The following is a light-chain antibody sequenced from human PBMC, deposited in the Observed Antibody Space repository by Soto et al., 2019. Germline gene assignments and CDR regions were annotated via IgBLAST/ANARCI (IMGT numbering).Light chain of an antibody. V-gene: IGLV2-14*01. CDR3: SSYTSSSTLVV. CDR2: AVS. Sequence: QSALTQPASVSGSPGQSITISCTGTSSDVGGYNYVSWYQQHPGKAPKLMIYAVSNRPSGVSNRFSGSKSGNTASLTISGLQAEDEVDYYCSSYTSSSTLVVFGTGAKLTVL. CDR1: SSDVGGYNY. J-gene: IGLJ1*01.